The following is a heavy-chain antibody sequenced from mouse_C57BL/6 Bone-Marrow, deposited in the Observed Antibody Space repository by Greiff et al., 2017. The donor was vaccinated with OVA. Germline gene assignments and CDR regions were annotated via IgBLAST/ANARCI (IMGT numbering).Heavy chain of an antibody. J-gene: IGHJ3*01. Sequence: EVKLEESGPELVKPGASVKMSCKASGYTFTDYNMHWVKQSHGKSLEWIGYINPNNGGTSYNQKFKGKATLTVNKSSSTAYMELRSLTSEDSAVYYCAKGLPWFAYWGQGTLVTVSA. V-gene: IGHV1-22*01. CDR1: GYTFTDYN. CDR3: AKGLPWFAY. CDR2: INPNNGGT. D-gene: IGHD2-4*01.